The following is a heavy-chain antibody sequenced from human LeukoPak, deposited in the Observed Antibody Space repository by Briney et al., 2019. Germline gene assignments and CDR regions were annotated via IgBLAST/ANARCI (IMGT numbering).Heavy chain of an antibody. J-gene: IGHJ4*02. CDR3: ARASSGHPYYFDY. V-gene: IGHV4-34*01. CDR2: INHSGST. D-gene: IGHD3-22*01. CDR1: GGSFSGYY. Sequence: KPSETLSLTCAVYGGSFSGYYWSWIRQPPGKGLEWIGEINHSGSTNYNPSLKSRVTISVDTSKNQFSLKLSSVTAADTAVYYCARASSGHPYYFDYWGQGTLVTVSS.